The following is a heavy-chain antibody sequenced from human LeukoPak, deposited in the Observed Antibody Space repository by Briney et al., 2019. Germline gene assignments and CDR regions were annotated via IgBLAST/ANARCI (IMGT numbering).Heavy chain of an antibody. V-gene: IGHV3-20*04. J-gene: IGHJ4*02. Sequence: PGGSLRLSCAASGFTFSHYAVSWVRQAPGKGLEWVSGINWNGGSTGYADSVKGRFTISRDNAKNSLYLRMNSLRAEDTALYYCARAGMIGTPYPDYWGQGTLVTVSS. CDR1: GFTFSHYA. CDR3: ARAGMIGTPYPDY. D-gene: IGHD3-22*01. CDR2: INWNGGST.